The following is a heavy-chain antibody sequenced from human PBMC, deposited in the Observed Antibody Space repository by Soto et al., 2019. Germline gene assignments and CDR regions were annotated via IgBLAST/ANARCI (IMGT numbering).Heavy chain of an antibody. CDR2: IIPILGIA. Sequence: QVQLVQSGAEVKKPGSSVKVSCKASGGTFSSYTISWVRQAPGQGLEWMGRIIPILGIANYAQKFQGRVMITADKSTSTAYMELSSLRSEDTAVYYCARDSRDYDILTGYYRGWFDPWGQGTLVTVSS. CDR1: GGTFSSYT. J-gene: IGHJ5*02. CDR3: ARDSRDYDILTGYYRGWFDP. V-gene: IGHV1-69*08. D-gene: IGHD3-9*01.